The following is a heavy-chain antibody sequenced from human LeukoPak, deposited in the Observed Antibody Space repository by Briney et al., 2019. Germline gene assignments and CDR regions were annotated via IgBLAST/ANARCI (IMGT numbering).Heavy chain of an antibody. V-gene: IGHV3-23*01. CDR2: ISGSGGST. CDR3: AKLPIVVVPAAENWFDP. D-gene: IGHD2-2*01. Sequence: GSLRLSCAASGFNFSSYAMSWVRQAPGKGLEWVSAISGSGGSTYYADSVKGRFTISRDNSKNTLYLQMNSLRAEDTAVYYCAKLPIVVVPAAENWFDPWGQGTLVTVSS. CDR1: GFNFSSYA. J-gene: IGHJ5*02.